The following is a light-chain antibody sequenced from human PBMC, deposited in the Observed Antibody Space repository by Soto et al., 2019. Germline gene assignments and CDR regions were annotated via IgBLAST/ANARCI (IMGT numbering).Light chain of an antibody. CDR3: QQYYSTPWT. Sequence: DIVMTQSPDSLAVSLGERATINCKSSQSVLYSSNNKNYLAWYQQKPGQHPKLLIYWASTRESGVPDRFSGSESGTDFSLTISSLQAEDVAVYYCQQYYSTPWTFGQGTKVEIK. CDR2: WAS. V-gene: IGKV4-1*01. CDR1: QSVLYSSNNKNY. J-gene: IGKJ1*01.